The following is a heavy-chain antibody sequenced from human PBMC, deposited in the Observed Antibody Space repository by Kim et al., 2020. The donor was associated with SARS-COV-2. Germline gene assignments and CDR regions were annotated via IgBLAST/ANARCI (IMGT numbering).Heavy chain of an antibody. CDR2: IYWDDDK. D-gene: IGHD6-13*01. Sequence: SGPTLVKPTQTLTLTCTFSGFSLSTSGVGVGWIRQPPGKALEWLALIYWDDDKRYSPSLKSRLTITKDTSKNQVVLTMTNMDPVDTATYYCAHSPNLSSSWHFDAFDIWGQGTMVTVSS. J-gene: IGHJ3*02. CDR1: GFSLSTSGVG. V-gene: IGHV2-5*02. CDR3: AHSPNLSSSWHFDAFDI.